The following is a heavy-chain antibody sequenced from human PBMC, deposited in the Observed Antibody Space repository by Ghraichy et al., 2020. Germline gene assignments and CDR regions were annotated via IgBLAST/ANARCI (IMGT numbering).Heavy chain of an antibody. CDR3: ARDYAEERYFDWLLQKNDAFDI. D-gene: IGHD3-9*01. J-gene: IGHJ3*02. V-gene: IGHV3-7*01. CDR1: GFTFSSYW. Sequence: GGSLRLSCAASGFTFSSYWMSWVRQAPGKGLEWVANIKQDGSEKYYVDSVKGRFTISRDNAKNSLYLQMNSLRAEDTAVYYCARDYAEERYFDWLLQKNDAFDIWGQGTMVTVSS. CDR2: IKQDGSEK.